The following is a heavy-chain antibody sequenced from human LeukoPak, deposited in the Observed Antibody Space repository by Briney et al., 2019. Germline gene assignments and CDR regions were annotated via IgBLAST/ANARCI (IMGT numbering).Heavy chain of an antibody. J-gene: IGHJ4*02. D-gene: IGHD3-10*01. Sequence: SETLSLTCIVSGGSISSYYWSWIRQPPGKGLEWIGYIYYSGSTNYNPSLKSRVTISVDTSKNQFSLKLSSVTAADTAVYYCAREGGRYYGSGSYYPFDYWGQGTLVTVSS. CDR3: AREGGRYYGSGSYYPFDY. CDR1: GGSISSYY. V-gene: IGHV4-59*01. CDR2: IYYSGST.